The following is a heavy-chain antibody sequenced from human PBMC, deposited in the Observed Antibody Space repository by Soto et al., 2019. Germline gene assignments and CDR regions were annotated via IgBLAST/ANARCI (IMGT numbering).Heavy chain of an antibody. CDR2: INHSGST. CDR1: GGSFSGYY. V-gene: IGHV4-34*01. D-gene: IGHD2-2*01. CDR3: ARGRYCISTSCYANYYYYGMDV. Sequence: PSETLSLTCAVYGGSFSGYYWSWIRQPPGKGLEWIGEINHSGSTNYNPSLKSRVTISVDTSKNQFSLKLSSVTAADTAVYYCARGRYCISTSCYANYYYYGMDVWGQGTMVTVSS. J-gene: IGHJ6*02.